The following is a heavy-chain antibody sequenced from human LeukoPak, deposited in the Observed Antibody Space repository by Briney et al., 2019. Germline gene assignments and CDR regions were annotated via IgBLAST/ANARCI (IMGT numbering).Heavy chain of an antibody. V-gene: IGHV3-30*04. J-gene: IGHJ4*02. CDR2: ISYDGSNK. Sequence: GRSLRLSCAASGFTFSSYAMHWVRQAPGKGLEWVAVISYDGSNKYHADSVKGRFTISRDNSKNTLYLQMNSLRAEDTAVYYCARGSSYYYDSSGYYGDYWGQGTLVTVSS. CDR3: ARGSSYYYDSSGYYGDY. CDR1: GFTFSSYA. D-gene: IGHD3-22*01.